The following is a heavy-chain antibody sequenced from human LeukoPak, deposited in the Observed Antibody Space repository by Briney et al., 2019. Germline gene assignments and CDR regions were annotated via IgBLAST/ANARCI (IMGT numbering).Heavy chain of an antibody. D-gene: IGHD2-2*01. CDR1: GFTFDDYA. Sequence: GGSLRLSCAASGFTFDDYAMRWVRQAPGKGLEWVSGISWNSGSIGYADSVKGRFTISRDNAKNSLYLQMNSLRAEDTALYYCAKVGYCSSTSCYYFDYWGQGTLVTVSS. CDR3: AKVGYCSSTSCYYFDY. CDR2: ISWNSGSI. V-gene: IGHV3-9*01. J-gene: IGHJ4*02.